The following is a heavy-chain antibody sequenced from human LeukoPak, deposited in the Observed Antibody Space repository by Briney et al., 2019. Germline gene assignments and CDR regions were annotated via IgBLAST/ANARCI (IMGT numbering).Heavy chain of an antibody. CDR2: IYYSGST. D-gene: IGHD6-19*01. Sequence: TSETLSLTCTVSGGSISNHYWSWIRQPPGKGLEWIGYIYYSGSTNYSPSLKSRVTISVDTSKNQFSLKLSSVTAADTAVYYCAVSSGWQKSNWFDPWGQGTLVTVSS. CDR1: GGSISNHY. CDR3: AVSSGWQKSNWFDP. V-gene: IGHV4-59*11. J-gene: IGHJ5*02.